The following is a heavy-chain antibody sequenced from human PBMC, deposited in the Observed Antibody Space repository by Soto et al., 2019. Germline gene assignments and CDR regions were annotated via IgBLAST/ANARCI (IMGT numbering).Heavy chain of an antibody. D-gene: IGHD7-27*01. Sequence: SETLSLTCTVSGGSISSYYWSWIRQPPGKGLEWIGYIYYSGSTNYNPSLKSRVNISVDTSKNQFSLKLSSLTSADTAVYYCARAWGYAFDFWGQGTMVTVSS. CDR2: IYYSGST. CDR1: GGSISSYY. J-gene: IGHJ3*01. V-gene: IGHV4-59*01. CDR3: ARAWGYAFDF.